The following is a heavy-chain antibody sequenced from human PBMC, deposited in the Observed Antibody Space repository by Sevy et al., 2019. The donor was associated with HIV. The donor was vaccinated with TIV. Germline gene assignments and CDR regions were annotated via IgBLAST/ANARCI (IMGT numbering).Heavy chain of an antibody. Sequence: GGSLRLSCAASGFTVSSNYMSWVRQAPGKGLEWVSIIYSDGNTYYAESVKGRFTISRDNSKNTLYLQMNRLRPGDTAVYYCARAGGLHYYASGSYEFAYWGQGTLVTVSS. CDR2: IYSDGNT. V-gene: IGHV3-66*01. J-gene: IGHJ4*02. D-gene: IGHD3-10*01. CDR1: GFTVSSNY. CDR3: ARAGGLHYYASGSYEFAY.